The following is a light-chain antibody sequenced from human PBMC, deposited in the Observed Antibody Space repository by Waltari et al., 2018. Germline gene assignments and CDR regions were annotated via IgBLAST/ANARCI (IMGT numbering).Light chain of an antibody. J-gene: IGKJ1*01. CDR2: GAA. V-gene: IGKV3-20*01. CDR3: QHYVRLPVT. Sequence: ELVLTPSPGTLSLSPGDRATLSGWARHSCGRSLAWYQQKPCQAPRLLIYGAAIRATATPNRFSGGGSGTDFSLTISRLEPEDVATYHCQHYVRLPVTFGQGTKVEIK. CDR1: HSCGRS.